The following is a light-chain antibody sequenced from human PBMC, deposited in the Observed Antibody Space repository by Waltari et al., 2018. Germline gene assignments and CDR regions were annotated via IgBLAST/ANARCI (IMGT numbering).Light chain of an antibody. CDR3: MLGTRPWT. J-gene: IGKJ1*01. CDR1: GSLLIHDGKYY. V-gene: IGKV2-30*01. CDR2: QVS. Sequence: DVVMTQSPVSLSVPLGQPASISCRCSGSLLIHDGKYYLNWFPQRPGQSPRRLIYQVSDRDAGVPDRFSGRGSGADFTLKISRVEAEDAGLYFCMLGTRPWTFGPGTKVEIK.